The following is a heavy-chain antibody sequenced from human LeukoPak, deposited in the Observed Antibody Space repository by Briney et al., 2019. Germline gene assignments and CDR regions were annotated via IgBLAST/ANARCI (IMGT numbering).Heavy chain of an antibody. D-gene: IGHD6-13*01. J-gene: IGHJ4*02. CDR1: GGSFSGYY. CDR3: ARESGHQLVSYYFDY. CDR2: INHSGST. V-gene: IGHV4-34*01. Sequence: PSETLSLTCAVYGGSFSGYYWSWIRQPPGKGLEWIGEINHSGSTNYNPSLKSRVTISVDTFKNQFSLKLSSVTAADTAVYYCARESGHQLVSYYFDYWGQGTLVTVSS.